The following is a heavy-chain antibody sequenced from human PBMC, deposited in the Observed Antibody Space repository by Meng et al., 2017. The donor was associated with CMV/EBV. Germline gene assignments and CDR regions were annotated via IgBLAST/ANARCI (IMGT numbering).Heavy chain of an antibody. D-gene: IGHD1-20*01. CDR3: ARVWGYNRHGFDP. CDR1: GYTFTDYA. J-gene: IGHJ5*02. CDR2: ISTYTGNT. Sequence: CKASGYTFTDYAIPWVRQAPGQGLEWMGWISTYTGNTDYAQKLQGRVTMTTDTSTSTAYMELRSLRSDDTAVYYCARVWGYNRHGFDPWGQGTLVTVSS. V-gene: IGHV1-18*01.